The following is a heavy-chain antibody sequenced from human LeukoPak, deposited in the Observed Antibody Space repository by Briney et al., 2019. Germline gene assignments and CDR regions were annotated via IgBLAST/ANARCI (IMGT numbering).Heavy chain of an antibody. J-gene: IGHJ6*04. D-gene: IGHD6-19*01. CDR1: GFTFSSYS. CDR2: ISSSSSYI. Sequence: PGGSLRLSGAASGFTFSSYSMNWVRQAPGKGLEWVSSISSSSSYIYYADSVKGRFTISRDNAKNSLYLQMNSLRAEDTAVYYCARDWLGVAGDVWGKGTTVTVAS. CDR3: ARDWLGVAGDV. V-gene: IGHV3-21*01.